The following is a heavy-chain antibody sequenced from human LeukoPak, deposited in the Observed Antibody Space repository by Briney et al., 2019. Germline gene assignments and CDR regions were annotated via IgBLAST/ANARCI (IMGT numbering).Heavy chain of an antibody. Sequence: GGSLRLSCAASEFIFSDYAMGWVRQAPGKGLEWVSTIDKTTYPTFYADSVKGRSTISRDNSKNTLYLQMNSLRTEDTAVYFCAKFEGATIPGWFNDYWGQGILVTVSS. V-gene: IGHV3-23*05. J-gene: IGHJ4*02. CDR3: AKFEGATIPGWFNDY. CDR2: IDKTTYPT. D-gene: IGHD6-19*01. CDR1: EFIFSDYA.